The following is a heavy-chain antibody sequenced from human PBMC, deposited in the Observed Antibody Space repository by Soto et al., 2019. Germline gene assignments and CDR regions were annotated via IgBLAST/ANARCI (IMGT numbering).Heavy chain of an antibody. CDR2: IIPIFGTA. CDR1: GGTFSSYA. Sequence: ASVKVSCKASGGTFSSYAISWVRQAPGQGLEWMGGIIPIFGTANYAQKFQGRVTITADESTSTAYMELSSLRSEDTALYYWASHIYDSSGYYFDYWGQGTLVTVSS. D-gene: IGHD3-22*01. J-gene: IGHJ4*02. CDR3: ASHIYDSSGYYFDY. V-gene: IGHV1-69*13.